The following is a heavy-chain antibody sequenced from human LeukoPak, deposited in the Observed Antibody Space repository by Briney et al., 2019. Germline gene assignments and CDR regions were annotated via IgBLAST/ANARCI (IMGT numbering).Heavy chain of an antibody. CDR2: INHSGIT. D-gene: IGHD6-25*01. CDR1: GGSFSGYY. V-gene: IGHV4-34*01. J-gene: IGHJ4*02. Sequence: PSETLSLTCAVYGGSFSGYYWSWIRQPPGKGLEWIGEINHSGITNYNTSLQSRGTMSVDTSTNQISLKMTSVTAADTAIYYWARHTWQRLPFDDWGQGTQVTISS. CDR3: ARHTWQRLPFDD.